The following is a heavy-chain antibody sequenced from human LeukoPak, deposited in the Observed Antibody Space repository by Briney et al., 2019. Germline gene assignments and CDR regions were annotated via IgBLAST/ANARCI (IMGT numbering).Heavy chain of an antibody. CDR2: IYPGDSDT. V-gene: IGHV5-51*01. D-gene: IGHD3-3*01. CDR1: GYSFTSYW. Sequence: GESLQISCQGSGYSFTSYWIGWVRQMPGKGLEWMGIIYPGDSDTRYSPSFQGQVTISADKSISTAYLQWSSLKASDTAMYYCARLSRNYDFWSGYYHYYYYYGMDVWGQGTTVTVSS. CDR3: ARLSRNYDFWSGYYHYYYYYGMDV. J-gene: IGHJ6*02.